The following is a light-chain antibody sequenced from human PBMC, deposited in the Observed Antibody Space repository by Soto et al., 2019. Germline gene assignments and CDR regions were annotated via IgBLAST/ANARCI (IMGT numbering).Light chain of an antibody. CDR3: QEYNTWPWT. J-gene: IGKJ1*01. CDR1: QSVNSN. Sequence: ETVMTQSPATLSVSPGERATLSCRASQSVNSNLAWYQQKLGQAPRVLIYGASTRATGIPARFSGSGSGTEFILTISSLQSEDFALYYCQEYNTWPWTFDQRTKVEIK. V-gene: IGKV3-15*01. CDR2: GAS.